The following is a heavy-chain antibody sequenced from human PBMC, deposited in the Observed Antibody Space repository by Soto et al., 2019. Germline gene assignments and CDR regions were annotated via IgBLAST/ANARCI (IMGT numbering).Heavy chain of an antibody. V-gene: IGHV4-34*01. CDR1: GGSFSGYY. CDR2: INHSGST. Sequence: SETLSLTCAVYGGSFSGYYWSWIRQPPGKGLEWIGEINHSGSTNYNPSLKSRVTISVDTSKNQFPLKLSSVTAADTAVYYCARVYWNSKRFWFAPWGQGTLVTVSS. CDR3: ARVYWNSKRFWFAP. D-gene: IGHD4-4*01. J-gene: IGHJ5*02.